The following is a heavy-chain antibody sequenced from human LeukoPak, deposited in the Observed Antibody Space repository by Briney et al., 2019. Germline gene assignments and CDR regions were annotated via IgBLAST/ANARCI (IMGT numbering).Heavy chain of an antibody. CDR2: ISAYNGNT. CDR1: GYTFTSYG. J-gene: IGHJ4*02. Sequence: ASVKVSCKASGYTFTSYGISWVRQAPGQGLEWMGWISAYNGNTNYAQKLQGRVTMTTDTSTSTACMELRSLRSDDTAVYYCARDRWAYYDSSGYYFNYWGQGTLVTVSS. V-gene: IGHV1-18*01. D-gene: IGHD3-22*01. CDR3: ARDRWAYYDSSGYYFNY.